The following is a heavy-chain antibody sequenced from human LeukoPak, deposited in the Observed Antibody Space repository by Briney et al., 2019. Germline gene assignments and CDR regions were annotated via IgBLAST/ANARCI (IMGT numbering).Heavy chain of an antibody. D-gene: IGHD2-8*02. CDR3: ATYRQVLLPFES. V-gene: IGHV3-64*01. CDR2: ISINGDST. Sequence: PGGSLRLSCAASGFLFRVYAMHWVRRAPGKGLEYVAGISINGDSTYYANSLKGRFTISRDNSKSTLSLQMNSLRAEDTAIYYCATYRQVLLPFESWGQGTLVTVSS. J-gene: IGHJ4*02. CDR1: GFLFRVYA.